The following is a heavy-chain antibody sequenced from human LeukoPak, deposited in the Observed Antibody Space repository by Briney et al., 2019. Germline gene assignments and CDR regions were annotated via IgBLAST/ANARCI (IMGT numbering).Heavy chain of an antibody. CDR2: ISGSGGST. CDR1: GFTFSSYS. Sequence: PGGSLRLSCAASGFTFSSYSMNWVRQAPGKGLEWVSAISGSGGSTYYADSVKGRFTISRDNSKNTLYLQMNSLRAEDTAVYYCVNSLQEPPFDIWGQGTMVTVSS. D-gene: IGHD4-11*01. V-gene: IGHV3-23*01. J-gene: IGHJ3*02. CDR3: VNSLQEPPFDI.